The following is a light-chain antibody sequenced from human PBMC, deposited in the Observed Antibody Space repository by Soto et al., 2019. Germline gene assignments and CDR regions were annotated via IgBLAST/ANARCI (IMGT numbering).Light chain of an antibody. Sequence: QSVLTQPPSVSGAPGQRVTISCTGSSSNIGAGYDVHWYQQHPGKAPKLMIYEVRNRPSGVSYRFSGSKSGNTASLTISGLQPEDEADYYCCSYTRSNTYVFGSGTKVTVL. CDR3: CSYTRSNTYV. V-gene: IGLV1-40*01. J-gene: IGLJ1*01. CDR1: SSNIGAGYD. CDR2: EVR.